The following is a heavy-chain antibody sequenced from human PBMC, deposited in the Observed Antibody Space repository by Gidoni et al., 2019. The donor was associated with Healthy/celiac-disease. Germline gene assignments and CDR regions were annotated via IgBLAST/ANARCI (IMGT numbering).Heavy chain of an antibody. J-gene: IGHJ6*02. CDR2: IYPGASDT. V-gene: IGHV5-51*01. Sequence: EVQLVQSGAEVKKPGESLTISCKGAGYSFISYWIGWVRQMPGKGLEWMGIIYPGASDTRYSPSFQGQVTISADKSISTAYLQWSSLKASDTAMYYCARHGTGNYYYYGMDVWGQGTTVTVSS. CDR1: GYSFISYW. D-gene: IGHD1-7*01. CDR3: ARHGTGNYYYYGMDV.